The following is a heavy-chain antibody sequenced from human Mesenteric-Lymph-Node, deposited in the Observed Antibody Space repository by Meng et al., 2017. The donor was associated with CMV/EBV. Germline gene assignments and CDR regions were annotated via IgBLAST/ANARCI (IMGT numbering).Heavy chain of an antibody. Sequence: GGSLRLSCAASGFTFSSYGMHWVRQAPGKGLEWVAFIGYDGSDKYYADSVKGRFTISRDNSKNTLYLQVNTLRAEDTAVYYCAKVSLGVNWIDPWGQGTLVTVSS. J-gene: IGHJ5*02. CDR1: GFTFSSYG. V-gene: IGHV3-30*02. CDR3: AKVSLGVNWIDP. CDR2: IGYDGSDK.